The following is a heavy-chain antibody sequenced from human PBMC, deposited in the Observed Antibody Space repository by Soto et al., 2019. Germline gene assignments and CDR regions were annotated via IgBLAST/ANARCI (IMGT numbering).Heavy chain of an antibody. V-gene: IGHV3-30*03. CDR3: AIDVIVGLGYRHGDSYYYGMDV. D-gene: IGHD5-18*01. J-gene: IGHJ6*02. CDR2: ISYDGSSK. Sequence: VQLVESGGGVVQPGRSLRLSCAASGFTFSSYGMNWVRQAPGKGLEWVAVISYDGSSKYYADSVKGRLTISRYNSKKTRYLQMNSRGAEDTAVYYCAIDVIVGLGYRHGDSYYYGMDVWGQGTTVTVSS. CDR1: GFTFSSYG.